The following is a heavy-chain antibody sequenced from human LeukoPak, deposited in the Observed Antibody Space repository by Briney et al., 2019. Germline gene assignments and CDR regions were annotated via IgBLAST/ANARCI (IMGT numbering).Heavy chain of an antibody. V-gene: IGHV4-39*07. CDR2: FYYSGST. Sequence: SETLSLTCTVSGGSISSSSYYWGWIGRPPGKGLDGFGRFYYSGSTYYNPSLKSRVTISVDTSKNQFSLKLSSVTAAGTAVYYCAREDYDYVWGSYLPFDYWGQGTLVTVSS. D-gene: IGHD3-16*02. CDR3: AREDYDYVWGSYLPFDY. CDR1: GGSISSSSYY. J-gene: IGHJ4*02.